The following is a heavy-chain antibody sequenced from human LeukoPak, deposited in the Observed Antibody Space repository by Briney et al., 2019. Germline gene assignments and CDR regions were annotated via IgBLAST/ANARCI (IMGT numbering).Heavy chain of an antibody. CDR2: ISGSGGST. V-gene: IGHV3-23*01. Sequence: PGGSLRLPCAASGFTFSSYGMSWVRQAPGKGLEWVSAISGSGGSTYYADSVKGRFTISRDNSKNTLYLQMNSLRAEDTAVYYCARDWFHAIDYWGQGTLVTVSS. J-gene: IGHJ4*02. D-gene: IGHD2/OR15-2a*01. CDR3: ARDWFHAIDY. CDR1: GFTFSSYG.